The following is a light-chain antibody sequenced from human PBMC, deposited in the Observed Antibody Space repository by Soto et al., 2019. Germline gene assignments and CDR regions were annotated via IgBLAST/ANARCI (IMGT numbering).Light chain of an antibody. V-gene: IGKV3-15*01. CDR3: QQYNNWPPT. CDR1: QSVSSD. Sequence: ETVMTQSPATPSVSPGERATLSCRASQSVSSDLAWYKQKPGQAPRLLIYYTSTRATGFPARFSGGGSGTEFTLTISSLQSEDSAFYYCQQYNNWPPTFGQGTRLEIK. J-gene: IGKJ5*01. CDR2: YTS.